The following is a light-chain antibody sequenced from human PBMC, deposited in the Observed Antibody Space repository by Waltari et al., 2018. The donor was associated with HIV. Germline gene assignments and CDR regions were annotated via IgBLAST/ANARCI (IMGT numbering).Light chain of an antibody. Sequence: QSVLTPAPSVSGAPGQRVTISCSGSSSNIGANFDVHWSQQRPGSAPRLLIYGDTHRPSGVPDRFSGSKSCTSASLVITGLQAEDEADYYCQSFDRSLSSSVVFGGGTKLTV. CDR1: SSNIGANFD. CDR2: GDT. J-gene: IGLJ2*01. V-gene: IGLV1-40*01. CDR3: QSFDRSLSSSVV.